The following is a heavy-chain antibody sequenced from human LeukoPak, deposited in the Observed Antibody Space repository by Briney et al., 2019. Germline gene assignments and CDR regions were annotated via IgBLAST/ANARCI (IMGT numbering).Heavy chain of an antibody. D-gene: IGHD2-2*01. CDR3: ATESSAYWFDH. CDR1: GYTLTELS. J-gene: IGHJ5*02. V-gene: IGHV1-24*01. Sequence: PVASVTVSCTVSGYTLTELSMHWVRQAPGKGLEWMGGFYPEDGETIYAQKFQVKVTMTEDPSTTTAYMNLTSLTPQDTAVYYCATESSAYWFDHWGQGTLVTVSS. CDR2: FYPEDGET.